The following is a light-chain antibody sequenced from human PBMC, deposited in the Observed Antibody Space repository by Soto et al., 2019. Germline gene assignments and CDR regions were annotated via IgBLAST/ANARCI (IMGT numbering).Light chain of an antibody. CDR1: QSVSSSF. CDR2: GAS. Sequence: EIVLTQSPGTLSMSPGERATLSCRASQSVSSSFLAWYQQKPGQAPRLLIYGASSRATGIPDRFSGSGSGTDFTLTINRLEPEDFGVYYCQQYGSSPFTFGPGTKVDLK. J-gene: IGKJ3*01. V-gene: IGKV3-20*01. CDR3: QQYGSSPFT.